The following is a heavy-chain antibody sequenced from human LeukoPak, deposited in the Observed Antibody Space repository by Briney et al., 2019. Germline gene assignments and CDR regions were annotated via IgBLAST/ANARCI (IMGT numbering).Heavy chain of an antibody. J-gene: IGHJ4*02. CDR3: ARERRRQGITFDY. CDR1: GGTFSNYP. Sequence: SVTVSCTSSGGTFSNYPISWVRQAPGQGLEWMGGIITIFGTAHYAQKFQGRVTITADESTITAYMEMRSLRSEHTAIYYCARERRRQGITFDYWGQGSLVIVSS. CDR2: IITIFGTA. D-gene: IGHD3-10*01. V-gene: IGHV1-69*01.